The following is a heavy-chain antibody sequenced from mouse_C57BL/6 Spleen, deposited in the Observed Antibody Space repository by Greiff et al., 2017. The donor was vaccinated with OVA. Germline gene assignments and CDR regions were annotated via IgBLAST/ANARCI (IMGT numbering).Heavy chain of an antibody. J-gene: IGHJ2*01. CDR2: INPNNGGT. V-gene: IGHV1-26*01. CDR3: AAIYYDYDGFDY. D-gene: IGHD2-4*01. CDR1: GYTFTDYY. Sequence: VQLQQSGPELVKPGASVKISCKASGYTFTDYYMNWVKQSHGKSLEWIGDINPNNGGTSYNQKFKGKATLTVDKSSSTAYMELRSLTSEDSAVYYCAAIYYDYDGFDYWGQGTTLTVSS.